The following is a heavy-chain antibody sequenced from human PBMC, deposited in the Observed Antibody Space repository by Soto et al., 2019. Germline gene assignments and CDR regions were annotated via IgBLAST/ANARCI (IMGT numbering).Heavy chain of an antibody. V-gene: IGHV2-5*02. J-gene: IGHJ4*02. CDR3: AHILGCSGGSCYSGNRPFDY. Sequence: QITLKESGPTLVKPTQTLTLTCTFSGFSLNTNGVGVGWLRQPPGKVLEWLALIYWDDDKRYSPSLKSRLTITKDTSKNQVVLTMTNMDPVDTATYYCAHILGCSGGSCYSGNRPFDYWGQGTLVTVSS. CDR1: GFSLNTNGVG. CDR2: IYWDDDK. D-gene: IGHD2-15*01.